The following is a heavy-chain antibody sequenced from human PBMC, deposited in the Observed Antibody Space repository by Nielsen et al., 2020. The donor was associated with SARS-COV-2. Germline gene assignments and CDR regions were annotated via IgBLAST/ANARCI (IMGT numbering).Heavy chain of an antibody. CDR3: ARDPIVVVPAAISEVVDY. V-gene: IGHV1-2*06. CDR1: GYTFTGYY. D-gene: IGHD2-2*01. CDR2: INPNSGGT. Sequence: ASVQVSCKASGYTFTGYYMHWVRQAPAHGLEWMGRINPNSGGTNYAQKFQGRVTMTRDTSISTAYMELSRLRSDDTAVYYCARDPIVVVPAAISEVVDYWGQGTLVTVSS. J-gene: IGHJ4*02.